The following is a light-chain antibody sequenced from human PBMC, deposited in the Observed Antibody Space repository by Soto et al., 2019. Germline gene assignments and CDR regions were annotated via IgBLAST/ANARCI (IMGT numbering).Light chain of an antibody. J-gene: IGKJ5*01. Sequence: DIVMTQSPLSLPVTPGEPASISCRSSQSLLHSNGYNYLDWYLQKPGQSPQLLIYLGSNRASGVPDRFSGSGSGTDFTLTISRVEAEDVGVYYCMQALLTPSTFGQGTRLEIK. V-gene: IGKV2-28*01. CDR2: LGS. CDR1: QSLLHSNGYNY. CDR3: MQALLTPST.